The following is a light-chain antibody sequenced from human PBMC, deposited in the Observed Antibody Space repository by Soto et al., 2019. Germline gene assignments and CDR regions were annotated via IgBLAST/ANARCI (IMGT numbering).Light chain of an antibody. CDR2: AAF. CDR3: QHRSK. CDR1: QSINSY. V-gene: IGKV3-11*01. J-gene: IGKJ4*02. Sequence: EIVLTQSPATLSFFPGERATLSCRASQSINSYLAWYQQKPGQAPRLLMSAAFNRATGIPARFSGSGSGTDFPLTISSLEPEDFAVYYCQHRSKFGGGTKVEIK.